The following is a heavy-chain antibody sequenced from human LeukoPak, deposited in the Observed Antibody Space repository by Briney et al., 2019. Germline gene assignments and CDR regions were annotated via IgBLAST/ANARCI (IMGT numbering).Heavy chain of an antibody. CDR1: GFTFSSYA. Sequence: TGGSLGLSCAASGFTFSSYAMHWVRQAPGKGLEWVAVISYDGSNKYYADSVKGRFTISRDNSKNTLYLQMNSLRAEDTAVYYCARDRYYGSGSSTLFDYWGQGTLVTVSS. V-gene: IGHV3-30-3*01. J-gene: IGHJ4*02. CDR2: ISYDGSNK. CDR3: ARDRYYGSGSSTLFDY. D-gene: IGHD3-10*01.